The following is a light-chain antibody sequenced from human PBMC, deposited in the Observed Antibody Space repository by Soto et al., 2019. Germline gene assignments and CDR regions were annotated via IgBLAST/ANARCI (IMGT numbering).Light chain of an antibody. CDR1: ETVAGSY. CDR2: GAS. CDR3: QLYGTSPKT. Sequence: DIVMTQSPATLSVSPGERATLSFRASETVAGSYLAWYQQKPGQAPRLLIHGASTRATGIADRFSGSGSGTDFTLTISRLEPEDFAVYYCQLYGTSPKTFGQGTKVDIK. V-gene: IGKV3-20*01. J-gene: IGKJ1*01.